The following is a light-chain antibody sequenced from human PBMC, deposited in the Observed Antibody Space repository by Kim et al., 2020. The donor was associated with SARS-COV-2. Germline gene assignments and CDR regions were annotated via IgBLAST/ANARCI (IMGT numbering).Light chain of an antibody. Sequence: EIVMTQSPATLSLSPGERATLSCRASQSVSSNLAWYQQKPGQAPRLLIYGASTRAPGIPARFSGSGSGTEFTLTISSLQSEDFAVYYCQQYNNWPPTFGQGTKVDIK. CDR3: QQYNNWPPT. J-gene: IGKJ1*01. CDR1: QSVSSN. V-gene: IGKV3-15*01. CDR2: GAS.